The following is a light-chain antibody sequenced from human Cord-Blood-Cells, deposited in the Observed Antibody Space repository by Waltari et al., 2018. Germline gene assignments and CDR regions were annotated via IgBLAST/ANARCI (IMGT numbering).Light chain of an antibody. V-gene: IGKV4-1*01. CDR3: QQYYSTPWT. CDR2: WAS. J-gene: IGKJ1*01. CDR1: QSVLYSSNNKNY. Sequence: DILMTQSQDSLAVSLGERATINCKSSQSVLYSSNNKNYLAWYQQKPGQPPKPLIYWASTRESGVPDRFSGSGSGTDFTLTISSLQAEDVAVYYCQQYYSTPWTFGQGTKVEIK.